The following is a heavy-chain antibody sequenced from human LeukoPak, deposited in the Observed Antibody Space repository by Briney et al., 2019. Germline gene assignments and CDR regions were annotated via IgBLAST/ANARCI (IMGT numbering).Heavy chain of an antibody. CDR3: AKDIYVRSWYSSSWFPPDY. Sequence: PGGSLRLSCAASGFTFDDYTMHWVRQAPGKGLEWVSLISWDGGSTYYADSVKGRFTISRDNSKNSLYLQMNSLRTEDTALYYCAKDIYVRSWYSSSWFPPDYWGQGTLVTVSS. D-gene: IGHD6-13*01. CDR1: GFTFDDYT. CDR2: ISWDGGST. J-gene: IGHJ4*02. V-gene: IGHV3-43*01.